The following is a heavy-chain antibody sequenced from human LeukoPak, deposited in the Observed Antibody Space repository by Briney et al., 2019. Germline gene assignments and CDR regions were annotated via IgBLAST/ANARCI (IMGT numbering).Heavy chain of an antibody. CDR3: AKGSAGAGSYRPFDY. D-gene: IGHD3-10*01. CDR2: INSDSGTT. J-gene: IGHJ4*01. Sequence: GGPLPHLRSASGFLFSYAVMRWVRPATGEGLEGVSAINSDSGTTYAESFKGRFTISRVNSTNTLYLLMNTFMAEDTALEYCAKGSAGAGSYRPFDYWGHGTLVTVSS. CDR1: GFLFSYAV. V-gene: IGHV3-23*01.